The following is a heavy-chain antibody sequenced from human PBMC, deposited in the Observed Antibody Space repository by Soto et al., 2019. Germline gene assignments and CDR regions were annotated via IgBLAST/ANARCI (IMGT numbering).Heavy chain of an antibody. Sequence: EVQLVESGGGLVQPGGSLRLSCAASGFSFSSYWMSWFRQAPGKGLEWVANIKEDGSEKYYVDSVKGRFTISRDNAKNSLYLQMNSLRAEDTAVYYCARDSGYCLYTNCRGDAYDILGQGTMVTVSS. CDR3: ARDSGYCLYTNCRGDAYDI. V-gene: IGHV3-7*04. D-gene: IGHD2-15*01. CDR2: IKEDGSEK. CDR1: GFSFSSYW. J-gene: IGHJ3*02.